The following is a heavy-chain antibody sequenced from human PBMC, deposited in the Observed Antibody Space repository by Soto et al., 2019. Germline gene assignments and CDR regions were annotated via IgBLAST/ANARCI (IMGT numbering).Heavy chain of an antibody. CDR2: IYSTGTTSGTT. CDR1: GGSMDAYY. D-gene: IGHD3-3*01. J-gene: IGHJ6*02. Sequence: SETLSLTCPVSGGSMDAYYWSWIRQPPGKGLEWIGYIYSTGTTSGTTNYNPSLKGRVAILVDTSKSQFSLRLTSVTAADTAVYYCARDQYDFRSGSYYYAMEVWGQGTKVTVSS. CDR3: ARDQYDFRSGSYYYAMEV. V-gene: IGHV4-59*01.